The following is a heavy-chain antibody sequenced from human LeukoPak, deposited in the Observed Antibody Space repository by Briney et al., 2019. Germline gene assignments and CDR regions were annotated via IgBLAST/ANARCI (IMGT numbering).Heavy chain of an antibody. Sequence: QPGGSLRLSCAASGFTFSSYAMSWVRQAPGKGLEWVSAISGSGGSTYYADSVKGRFTISRDNSKNTLYLQMNSLRAEDTAVYYCAKGSYYDSSGSFYFDYWGQGTLVTVSS. CDR2: ISGSGGST. D-gene: IGHD3-22*01. J-gene: IGHJ4*02. V-gene: IGHV3-23*01. CDR3: AKGSYYDSSGSFYFDY. CDR1: GFTFSSYA.